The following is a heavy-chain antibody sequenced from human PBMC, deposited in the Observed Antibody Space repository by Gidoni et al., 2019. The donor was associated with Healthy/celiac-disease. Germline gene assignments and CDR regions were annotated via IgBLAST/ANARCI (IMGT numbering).Heavy chain of an antibody. V-gene: IGHV3-33*01. CDR3: ARGYWNYEYFDY. CDR1: GFTFSSYG. D-gene: IGHD1-7*01. CDR2: IWYDGSNK. J-gene: IGHJ4*02. Sequence: QVQLVESGGGVVKPGRSLRLSCAAYGFTFSSYGMHWVRQAPGKGLEWVAVIWYDGSNKYYADSVKGRFTISRDNSKNTLYLQMNSLRAEDTAVYYCARGYWNYEYFDYWGQGTLVTVSS.